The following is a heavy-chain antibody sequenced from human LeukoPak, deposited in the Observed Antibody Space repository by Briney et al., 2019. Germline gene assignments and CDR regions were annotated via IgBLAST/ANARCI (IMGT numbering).Heavy chain of an antibody. Sequence: PSETLSLTCTVSGGSINNDNYYWSWIRQPPGKGLEWIGTVYYGRTTYYNPSLDGRVTISLDTSANHFSLQLNSVTAADTAVYYCVRHDGRGGATMGAFDSWGQGSLVTVSS. J-gene: IGHJ5*01. D-gene: IGHD5-12*01. V-gene: IGHV4-39*01. CDR3: VRHDGRGGATMGAFDS. CDR2: VYYGRTT. CDR1: GGSINNDNYY.